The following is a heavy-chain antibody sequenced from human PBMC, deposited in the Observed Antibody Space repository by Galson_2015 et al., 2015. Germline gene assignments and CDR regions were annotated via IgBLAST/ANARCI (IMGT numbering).Heavy chain of an antibody. CDR3: AKDQYYYDSSGYLYY. CDR1: GFTFSSYA. J-gene: IGHJ4*02. V-gene: IGHV3-23*01. CDR2: ISGSGGST. D-gene: IGHD3-22*01. Sequence: SLRLSCAASGFTFSSYAMSWVRQAPGKGLEWVSAISGSGGSTYYADSVKGRFTISRDNSKNTLYLQMNSLRAEDTAVYYCAKDQYYYDSSGYLYYWGQGTLVTVSS.